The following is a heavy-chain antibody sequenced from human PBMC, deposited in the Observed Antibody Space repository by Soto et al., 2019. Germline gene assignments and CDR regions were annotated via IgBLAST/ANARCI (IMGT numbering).Heavy chain of an antibody. CDR2: IIPMFDKP. CDR1: GGTLSSYA. Sequence: SVKVSCKASGGTLSSYAVHWVRQAPGQGLEWVGGIIPMFDKPNYAQRFQGRVRLTADKSKHTAYMELSNLTPEDTALYYCARSDGFWRGGMDVWGQWSTVTVSS. V-gene: IGHV1-69*06. D-gene: IGHD3-3*01. J-gene: IGHJ6*02. CDR3: ARSDGFWRGGMDV.